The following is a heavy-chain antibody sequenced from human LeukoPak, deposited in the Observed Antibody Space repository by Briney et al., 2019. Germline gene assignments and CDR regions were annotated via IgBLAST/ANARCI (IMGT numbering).Heavy chain of an antibody. J-gene: IGHJ4*02. V-gene: IGHV4-34*01. CDR3: AKDVSPPGPMAVAVHGSCDY. CDR1: GGSFSGYY. Sequence: SETLSLTCAVYGGSFSGYYWSWIRQPPGKGLEWIGEINHSGSTNYNPSLKSRVTISVDTSKNQFSLKLSSVTAADTAVYYCAKDVSPPGPMAVAVHGSCDYWGQGTLATVSS. D-gene: IGHD6-19*01. CDR2: INHSGST.